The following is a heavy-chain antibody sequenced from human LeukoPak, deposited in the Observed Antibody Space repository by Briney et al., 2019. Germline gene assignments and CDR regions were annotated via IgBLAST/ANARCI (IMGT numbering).Heavy chain of an antibody. V-gene: IGHV3-9*01. CDR3: ANLYYYGSGSSRPLGY. CDR1: GFTFDDYA. D-gene: IGHD3-10*01. J-gene: IGHJ4*02. CDR2: ISWNSGSI. Sequence: GGSLRLSCVTSGFTFDDYAMHWVRQAPGKGLEWVSGISWNSGSIGYADSVKGRFTISRDNAKNSLYLQMNSLRAEDTASYYCANLYYYGSGSSRPLGYWGQGTLVTVSS.